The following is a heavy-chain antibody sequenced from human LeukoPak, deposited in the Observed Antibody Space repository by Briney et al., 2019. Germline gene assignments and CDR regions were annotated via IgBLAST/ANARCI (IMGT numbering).Heavy chain of an antibody. V-gene: IGHV1-69*13. CDR2: ILPIFGTT. CDR3: GRVSCGGNCYSLIGTFDI. J-gene: IGHJ3*02. CDR1: GGTFKNYA. Sequence: GASVKVSCKASGGTFKNYAISWVRQAPGQGLEWMGGILPIFGTTNYAQKSQARVTITADESTSTAYMEMSSLRSEDTAVYYCGRVSCGGNCYSLIGTFDIWGQGTMVTVSS. D-gene: IGHD2-15*01.